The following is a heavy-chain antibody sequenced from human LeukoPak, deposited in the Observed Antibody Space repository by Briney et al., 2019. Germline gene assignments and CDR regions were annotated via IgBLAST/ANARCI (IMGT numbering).Heavy chain of an antibody. CDR3: AKASAAVSLIYYFDY. J-gene: IGHJ4*02. V-gene: IGHV3-23*01. CDR2: ISGSGATT. Sequence: GGSLRLSCAASGFTFSSYAMSWVRQAPGKGLEWVSVISGSGATTYHADSVKGRFTVSRDNSKNTLYLQMNSLRAEDTAVYYCAKASAAVSLIYYFDYWGQGTLVTVSS. CDR1: GFTFSSYA. D-gene: IGHD2-15*01.